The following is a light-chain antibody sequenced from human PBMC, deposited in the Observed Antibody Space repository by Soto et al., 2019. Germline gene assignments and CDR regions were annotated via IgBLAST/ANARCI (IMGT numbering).Light chain of an antibody. CDR1: QGINKF. CDR3: QQYNNWPPET. CDR2: GAS. V-gene: IGKV1-9*01. Sequence: IQLTQSPSSLSASVGDRVTITCRASQGINKFLAWYQQRPGKAPQLLVYGASTLQSGVPSRFSGSGSGTEFTLTISSLQSEDFAVYYCQQYNNWPPETFGPGTKVDIK. J-gene: IGKJ3*01.